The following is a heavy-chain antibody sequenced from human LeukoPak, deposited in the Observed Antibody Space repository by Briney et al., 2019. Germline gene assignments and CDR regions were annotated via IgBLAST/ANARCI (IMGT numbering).Heavy chain of an antibody. V-gene: IGHV4-39*01. J-gene: IGHJ6*02. CDR3: ARGHITIFGVATYGMDV. CDR1: GGSISISSYY. D-gene: IGHD3-3*01. Sequence: SETLSLTCTVSGGSISISSYYWGWIRQPPGKGLEWFGSIYYSGRTYSNPSLKSRVTISVDTSKNQFSLKLSSVTAADTAVYYCARGHITIFGVATYGMDVWGQGTTVTVS. CDR2: IYYSGRT.